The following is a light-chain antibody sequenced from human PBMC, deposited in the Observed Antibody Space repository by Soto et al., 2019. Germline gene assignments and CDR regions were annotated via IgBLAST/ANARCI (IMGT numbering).Light chain of an antibody. CDR1: SSDVGGYNY. CDR3: SSYTSSSTGV. CDR2: EVS. Sequence: QSVLTQPASVSGSPGQSITISCTGTSSDVGGYNYVSWYQQHPGKAPKLMIYEVSNRPSGVSNGFSGSKSGNTAALTISGLQAEDEADYYCSSYTSSSTGVFGGGTKLTVL. J-gene: IGLJ3*02. V-gene: IGLV2-14*01.